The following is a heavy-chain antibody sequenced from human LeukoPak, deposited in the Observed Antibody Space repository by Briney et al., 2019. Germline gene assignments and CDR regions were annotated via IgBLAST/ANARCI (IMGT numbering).Heavy chain of an antibody. CDR1: GDTFTDYY. CDR3: ARDFLGYCTTTSCYDVVFDY. J-gene: IGHJ4*02. CDR2: INPKSGGT. Sequence: ASVKVSCKASGDTFTDYYMHWVRQAPGQGLEWMGWINPKSGGTNYAQNFQGRVTMTRDTSISIAYMELSSLRSDDTAVYYCARDFLGYCTTTSCYDVVFDYWGQGTPVTVSS. D-gene: IGHD2-2*01. V-gene: IGHV1-2*02.